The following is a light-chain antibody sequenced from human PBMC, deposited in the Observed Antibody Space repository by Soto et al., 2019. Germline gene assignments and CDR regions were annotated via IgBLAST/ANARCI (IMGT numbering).Light chain of an antibody. CDR1: QSVRDSH. J-gene: IGKJ1*01. V-gene: IGKV3-20*01. CDR3: EQNDNQQWT. Sequence: EIVLTQSPGTLSSSPGGRVTLSCRASQSVRDSHLAWFQQKPGQAPRRLLYDAPSRATAIPDRFSGSGSGTEFTLTICRREPEDVAVYYWEQNDNQQWTVGGGTKVEL. CDR2: DAP.